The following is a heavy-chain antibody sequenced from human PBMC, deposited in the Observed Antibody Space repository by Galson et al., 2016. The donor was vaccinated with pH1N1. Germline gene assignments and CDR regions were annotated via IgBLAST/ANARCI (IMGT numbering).Heavy chain of an antibody. V-gene: IGHV1-8*01. CDR1: GYTLTSYD. Sequence: SVKVSCKASGYTLTSYDINWVRQATGQGLEWMGWMNPNNGNADYAPKFQGRVTLTRNASINTAYMELSSLTSEDTAVYYFARGPVYWYFDLWGRGTPVIVSS. CDR3: ARGPVYWYFDL. CDR2: MNPNNGNA. J-gene: IGHJ2*01.